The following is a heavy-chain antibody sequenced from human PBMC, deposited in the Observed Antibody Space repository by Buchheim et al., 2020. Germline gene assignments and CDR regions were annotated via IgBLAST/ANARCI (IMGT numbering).Heavy chain of an antibody. J-gene: IGHJ4*02. D-gene: IGHD2-2*01. CDR1: GFTFSSHA. CDR2: ISYDGSYK. CDR3: GAEVGSREFDN. Sequence: QVQLVESGGGVVQPGRSLRLSCAASGFTFSSHAMHWVRQPPGKGLEWVATISYDGSYKDYPDSVKGRFTVSSDNFQNTLFLQMNSLRAEDTAVYYCGAEVGSREFDNWGQGTL. V-gene: IGHV3-30*03.